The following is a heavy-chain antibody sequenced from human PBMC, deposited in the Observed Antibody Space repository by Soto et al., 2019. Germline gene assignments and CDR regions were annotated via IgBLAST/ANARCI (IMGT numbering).Heavy chain of an antibody. CDR3: ARGGSSDWQVALDI. J-gene: IGHJ3*02. D-gene: IGHD6-19*01. V-gene: IGHV4-34*01. Sequence: GPGPLGASETLSLTCAVYAGSFSHYYWNWIRQSPGKGLEWIGKIKHSGSSNYNPSLRSRVSISVDMSKNQFSLRLTSVTAADTAVYYCARGGSSDWQVALDIWGQGTMVTV. CDR2: IKHSGSS. CDR1: AGSFSHYY.